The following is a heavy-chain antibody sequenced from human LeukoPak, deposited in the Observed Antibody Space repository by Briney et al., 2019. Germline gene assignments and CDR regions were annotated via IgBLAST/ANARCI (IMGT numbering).Heavy chain of an antibody. CDR1: GGSISGGGYD. CDR2: IYYSGST. V-gene: IGHV4-31*03. J-gene: IGHJ6*02. CDR3: ARVVVVPAAIHLLSYYGMDV. Sequence: SETLSLTCTVSGGSISGGGYDWSWLRQQLGKGLEWIGYIYYSGSTYYNPSLNSRVTISVDTSKNQFSQKLSSVTAADTAWYYCARVVVVPAAIHLLSYYGMDVWGQGTTLTVSS. D-gene: IGHD2-2*02.